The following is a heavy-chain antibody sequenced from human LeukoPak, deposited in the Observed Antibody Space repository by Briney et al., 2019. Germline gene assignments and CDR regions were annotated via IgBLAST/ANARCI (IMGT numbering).Heavy chain of an antibody. J-gene: IGHJ6*03. V-gene: IGHV3-23*01. Sequence: GGSLRLSCAASGFTFSSYAMSWVRQAPGEGLEWVLAISGSGGSTYYADSVKGRFTISRDNSKNTLYLQMNSLRAEDTAVYYCASPGGGYYYYYMDVWGKGTTVTVSS. D-gene: IGHD2-8*02. CDR3: ASPGGGYYYYYMDV. CDR1: GFTFSSYA. CDR2: ISGSGGST.